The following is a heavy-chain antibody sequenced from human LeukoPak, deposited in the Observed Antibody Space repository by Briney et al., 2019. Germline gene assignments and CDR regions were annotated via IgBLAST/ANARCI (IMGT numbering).Heavy chain of an antibody. V-gene: IGHV3-23*01. CDR1: GFTFSSYA. J-gene: IGHJ4*02. CDR3: AKFLPTHIVVANYYFDY. D-gene: IGHD2-21*01. CDR2: ISCSGGST. Sequence: PGGSLRLSCAASGFTFSSYAMSWVRQAPGKGLEWVSAISCSGGSTYYADSVKGRFTISRDNSKNTLYLQMNSLRAEDTAVYYCAKFLPTHIVVANYYFDYWGQGTLVTVSS.